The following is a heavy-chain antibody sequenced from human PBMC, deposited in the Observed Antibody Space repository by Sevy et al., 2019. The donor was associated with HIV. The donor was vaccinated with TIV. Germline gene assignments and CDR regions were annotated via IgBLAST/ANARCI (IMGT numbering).Heavy chain of an antibody. V-gene: IGHV4-30-2*01. CDR3: ARVVPGCSGGSCYREFGGMDV. Sequence: SETLSLTCAVSGGSISSGGYSWSWIRQPPGKGLEWIGYIYHSGSTYYNPSLKSRVTISVDRSKNQFSLKLSSVTAADTAVYYCARVVPGCSGGSCYREFGGMDVWGQGTTVTVSS. CDR2: IYHSGST. CDR1: GGSISSGGYS. J-gene: IGHJ6*02. D-gene: IGHD2-15*01.